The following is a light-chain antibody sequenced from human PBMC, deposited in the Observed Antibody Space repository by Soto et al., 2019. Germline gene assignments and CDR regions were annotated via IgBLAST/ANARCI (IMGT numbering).Light chain of an antibody. Sequence: DIQLTQSPSFLSASVGDRVNITCRDSQGISSYLAWYQQKPGKAPKLLIYAASTLQSGVPSRFSGSGSGTEFTLTISSLQPEDFATYYCQQLNSYPPFFGPGTKVDIK. CDR3: QQLNSYPPF. CDR2: AAS. J-gene: IGKJ3*01. CDR1: QGISSY. V-gene: IGKV1-9*01.